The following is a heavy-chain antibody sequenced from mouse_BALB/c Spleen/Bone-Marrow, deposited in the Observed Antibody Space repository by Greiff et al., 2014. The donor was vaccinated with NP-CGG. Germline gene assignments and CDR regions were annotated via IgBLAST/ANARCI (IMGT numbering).Heavy chain of an antibody. CDR1: GFSLNSYG. V-gene: IGHV2-6-2*01. Sequence: VQLQESGPDLVAPSQSLSITCTVSGFSLNSYGVHWVRQPPGKGLEWLGVIWSDGSTTYNSALKSRLSISKDNSKSQLFLKMNSLQTYDTTMYYCARHERGYPYAMDYWGQGTSVTVSS. CDR3: ARHERGYPYAMDY. CDR2: IWSDGST. J-gene: IGHJ4*01. D-gene: IGHD2-2*01.